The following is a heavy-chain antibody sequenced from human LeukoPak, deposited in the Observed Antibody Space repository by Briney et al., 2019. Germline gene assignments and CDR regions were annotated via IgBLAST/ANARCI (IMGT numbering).Heavy chain of an antibody. CDR3: AKEVVGPGDPGVDY. J-gene: IGHJ4*02. Sequence: GGSLRLSCAASGFTFSSYGMHWVRQAPGQGLEWVAFIRYDGSNKYYADSVKGRFTISRDNSKITLYLQMNSLRAEDTAVYYCAKEVVGPGDPGVDYWGQGTLVTVSS. V-gene: IGHV3-30*02. D-gene: IGHD3-10*01. CDR1: GFTFSSYG. CDR2: IRYDGSNK.